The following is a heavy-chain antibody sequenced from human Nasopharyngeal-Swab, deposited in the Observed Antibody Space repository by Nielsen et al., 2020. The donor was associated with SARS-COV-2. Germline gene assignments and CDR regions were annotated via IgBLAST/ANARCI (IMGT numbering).Heavy chain of an antibody. J-gene: IGHJ4*02. D-gene: IGHD3-22*01. Sequence: GESLKISCAASGFTFSTYAMYWVHQPPAKGLEWVSIISGSGGSTYYADSVKGRFTISRDNSKNTLYLQMNSLRAEDTAVYYCAKRDDYYESSGLGDWGQGTLVTVSS. CDR1: GFTFSTYA. CDR3: AKRDDYYESSGLGD. V-gene: IGHV3-23*01. CDR2: ISGSGGST.